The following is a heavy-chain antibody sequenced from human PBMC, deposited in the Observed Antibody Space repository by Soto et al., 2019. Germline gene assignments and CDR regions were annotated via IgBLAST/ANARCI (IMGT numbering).Heavy chain of an antibody. CDR3: ARGRAYYCGSGPDYYYGMDV. D-gene: IGHD3-10*01. Sequence: SETLSLTCTVSGGSISSGDYYWSWVRQHPGKGLEWIGYRSYSGSTYYNPSLKSRVTIVVDTSRNQFSLRLSSVTAADTAVYYCARGRAYYCGSGPDYYYGMDVWGQGTTVTVSS. J-gene: IGHJ6*02. CDR2: RSYSGST. V-gene: IGHV4-31*03. CDR1: GGSISSGDYY.